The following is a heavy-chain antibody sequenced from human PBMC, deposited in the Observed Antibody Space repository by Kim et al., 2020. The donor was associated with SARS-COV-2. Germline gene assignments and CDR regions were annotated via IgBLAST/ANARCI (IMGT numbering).Heavy chain of an antibody. Sequence: YADSVKGRFIISRDKSKNTLYLQMNSLRAEDTAVYYCARDTTHSSGYSRDWGQGTLVTVSS. D-gene: IGHD3-22*01. J-gene: IGHJ4*02. CDR3: ARDTTHSSGYSRD. V-gene: IGHV3-66*01.